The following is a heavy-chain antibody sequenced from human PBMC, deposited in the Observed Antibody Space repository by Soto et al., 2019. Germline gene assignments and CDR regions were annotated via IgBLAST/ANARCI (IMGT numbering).Heavy chain of an antibody. Sequence: DVQLLESGGGLVQPGGSLRLSCAASGFTFSSYAMSWVRQAPGKGLEWVSGISGSGGTTYYADSVKGRFTSSSDNSKNTLYLKMNSLRAEETAIYYCAKDRAERVIVRYFAPWGQGTLVTVSS. J-gene: IGHJ5*02. CDR1: GFTFSSYA. D-gene: IGHD3-16*02. CDR2: ISGSGGTT. CDR3: AKDRAERVIVRYFAP. V-gene: IGHV3-23*01.